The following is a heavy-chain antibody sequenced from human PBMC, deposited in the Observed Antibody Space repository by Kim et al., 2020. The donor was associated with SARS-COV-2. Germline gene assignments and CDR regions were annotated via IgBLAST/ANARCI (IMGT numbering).Heavy chain of an antibody. CDR2: ISYDGSNK. D-gene: IGHD3-22*01. CDR3: ANHDYYDSRAAQYYFDY. Sequence: GGSLRLSCAASGFTFSSYGMHWVRQAPGKGLEWVAVISYDGSNKYYADSVKGRFTISRDNSKNTLYLQMNSLRAEDTAVYYCANHDYYDSRAAQYYFDYWGQGTLVTVSS. V-gene: IGHV3-30*18. J-gene: IGHJ4*02. CDR1: GFTFSSYG.